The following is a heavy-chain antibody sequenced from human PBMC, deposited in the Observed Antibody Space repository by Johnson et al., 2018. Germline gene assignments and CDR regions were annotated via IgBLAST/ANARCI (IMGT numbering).Heavy chain of an antibody. CDR3: ARDRDPYDYVWGSYRYTGYFQH. J-gene: IGHJ1*01. D-gene: IGHD3-16*02. V-gene: IGHV1-69*01. CDR2: ILPIFGTA. CDR1: GGTFSSYA. Sequence: QVQLVQSGAEVKKPGSSXKVSCKASGGTFSSYAISWVRQAPGQGLEWMGGILPIFGTANYAQKVQGRVTITAEESTSTAYRELSSLRVEDTAVYYCARDRDPYDYVWGSYRYTGYFQHWGQGTLVTFSS.